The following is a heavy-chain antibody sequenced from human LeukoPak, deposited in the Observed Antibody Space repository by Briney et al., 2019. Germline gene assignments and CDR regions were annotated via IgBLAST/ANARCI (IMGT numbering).Heavy chain of an antibody. J-gene: IGHJ4*02. CDR2: IIPIFGTA. Sequence: SVKVSCKASGGTFSSYAISWVRQAPGQGLEWMGGIIPIFGTANYAQKFQGRVTITTDESTSTAYMELSSLRSEDTAVYYCAGDSPGDGFWSGYFYWGQGTLVTVSS. D-gene: IGHD3-3*01. CDR3: AGDSPGDGFWSGYFY. V-gene: IGHV1-69*05. CDR1: GGTFSSYA.